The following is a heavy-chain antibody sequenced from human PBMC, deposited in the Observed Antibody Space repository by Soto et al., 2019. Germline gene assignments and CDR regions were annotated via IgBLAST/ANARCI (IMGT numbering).Heavy chain of an antibody. CDR1: GFTFRSYA. Sequence: GGSLRLYCTASGFTFRSYAMHWVRQAPGKGLEWVAVISYDGSNKYYADSVKGRFTISRDNSKNTLYLQMNSLRAEDTAVYYCARDQGYSSSTFYYYYGMDVWGQGTTVTVSS. CDR2: ISYDGSNK. J-gene: IGHJ6*02. D-gene: IGHD6-13*01. CDR3: ARDQGYSSSTFYYYYGMDV. V-gene: IGHV3-30-3*01.